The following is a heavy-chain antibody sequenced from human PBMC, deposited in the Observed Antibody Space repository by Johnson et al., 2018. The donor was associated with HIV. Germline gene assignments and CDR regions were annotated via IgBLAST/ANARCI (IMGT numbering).Heavy chain of an antibody. CDR3: AREGRGSSSGAFDI. D-gene: IGHD6-6*01. J-gene: IGHJ3*02. CDR2: ISFDGNNK. Sequence: QVQLVESGGGLVKPGGSLRLSCAASGFTFSSYAMSWVRQAPGKGLEWVTLISFDGNNKYYAESVRGRFTISRDNSKNTLYLQMGSLRAEDMAVYYCAREGRGSSSGAFDIWGQWTMVTVSS. V-gene: IGHV3-30*14. CDR1: GFTFSSYA.